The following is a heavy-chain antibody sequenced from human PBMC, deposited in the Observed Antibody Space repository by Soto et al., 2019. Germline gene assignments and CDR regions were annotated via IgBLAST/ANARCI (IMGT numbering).Heavy chain of an antibody. D-gene: IGHD7-27*01. CDR3: ARGRYCLTGRCFPNWFNS. J-gene: IGHJ5*01. CDR1: GDSISNLDYF. V-gene: IGHV4-30-4*01. CDR2: IYKSATT. Sequence: SETLSLTCSVSGDSISNLDYFWAWIRQPPGQALEYIGYIYKSATTYYNPSFESRVAISVDTSKSQFSLNVTSVTAADTAVYFCARGRYCLTGRCFPNWFNSWGQGALVTVS.